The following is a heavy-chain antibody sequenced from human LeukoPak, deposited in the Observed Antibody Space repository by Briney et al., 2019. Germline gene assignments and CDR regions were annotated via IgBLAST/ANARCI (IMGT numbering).Heavy chain of an antibody. CDR2: IKSKTDGGTT. CDR3: TTEIPPSGYALFS. D-gene: IGHD5-12*01. V-gene: IGHV3-15*01. Sequence: PGGSLRLSCAASGFTFSNAWMSWVRQAPGKGLEWVGRIKSKTDGGTTDYAAPVKGRFTISRDDSKNTLYLQMNSLKTEDTAVYYCTTEIPPSGYALFSWGQGTLVTVSS. CDR1: GFTFSNAW. J-gene: IGHJ5*02.